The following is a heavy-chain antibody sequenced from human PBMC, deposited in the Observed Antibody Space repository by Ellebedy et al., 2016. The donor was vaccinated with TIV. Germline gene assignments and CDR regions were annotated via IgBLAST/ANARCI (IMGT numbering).Heavy chain of an antibody. J-gene: IGHJ3*02. CDR3: ARDHDSSGYRLGGDAFDI. V-gene: IGHV3-7*01. CDR1: GFTFSSYW. Sequence: GGSLRLXXAASGFTFSSYWMSWVRQAPGKGLEWVANIKQDGSEKYYVDSVKGRFTISRDNAKNSLYLQMNSLRAEDTAVYYCARDHDSSGYRLGGDAFDIWGQGTMVTVSS. CDR2: IKQDGSEK. D-gene: IGHD3-22*01.